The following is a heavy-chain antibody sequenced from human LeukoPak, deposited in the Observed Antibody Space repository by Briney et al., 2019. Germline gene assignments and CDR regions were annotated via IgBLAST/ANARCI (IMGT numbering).Heavy chain of an antibody. Sequence: PPETLALTCTVSGGSISSYYWSWIRQPPGKGLEWIGYIYYSGSTNYNPSLKSRVTISVDTSKNQFSLKLSSVTAADTAVYYCARGGIAVAGTFDPWGQGALVTVSS. CDR2: IYYSGST. V-gene: IGHV4-59*01. D-gene: IGHD6-19*01. CDR3: ARGGIAVAGTFDP. J-gene: IGHJ5*02. CDR1: GGSISSYY.